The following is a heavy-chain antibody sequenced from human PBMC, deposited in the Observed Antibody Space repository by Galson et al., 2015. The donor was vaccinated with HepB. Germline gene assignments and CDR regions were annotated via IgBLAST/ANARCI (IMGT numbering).Heavy chain of an antibody. J-gene: IGHJ6*02. CDR3: ARRHATTTDYGMDV. CDR1: GYNFTTYW. Sequence: QSGAEVKKPGESLKISCKSSGYNFTTYWIGWVRQMPGKGLEWMGIIFPADSDTRSSPSFQGQVTISADKSISTAYLQWISLRASDSAMYYCARRHATTTDYGMDVWGQGTTVTVSS. D-gene: IGHD1-1*01. CDR2: IFPADSDT. V-gene: IGHV5-51*03.